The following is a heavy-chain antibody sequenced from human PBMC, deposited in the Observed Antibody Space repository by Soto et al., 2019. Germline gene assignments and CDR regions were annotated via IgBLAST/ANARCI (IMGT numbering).Heavy chain of an antibody. D-gene: IGHD6-19*01. CDR2: IKQDGSEK. CDR1: GFTFSSYW. J-gene: IGHJ3*02. Sequence: SLRLSCAASGFTFSSYWMSWVRQAPGKGLEWVANIKQDGSEKYYVDSVKGRFTISRDNAKNSLYLQMNSLRAEDTAVYYCARAVAVAGTGAFDIWGQGTMVTVSS. V-gene: IGHV3-7*01. CDR3: ARAVAVAGTGAFDI.